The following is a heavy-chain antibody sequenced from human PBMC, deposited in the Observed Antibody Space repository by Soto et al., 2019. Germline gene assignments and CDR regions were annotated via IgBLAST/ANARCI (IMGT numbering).Heavy chain of an antibody. V-gene: IGHV3-53*01. J-gene: IGHJ4*02. D-gene: IGHD3-16*01. CDR2: TCSGGTT. CDR3: AGRLATAASLDY. Sequence: EVQLVESGGGLIQPGGSLRLSCAASGLIVSSNCLTWVRQAPGKGLECVSLTCSGGTTYYADSVRGRFTISSDNSKNTLSLQTTSLRANATAVSYCAGRLATAASLDYWGQGTLVTVSS. CDR1: GLIVSSNC.